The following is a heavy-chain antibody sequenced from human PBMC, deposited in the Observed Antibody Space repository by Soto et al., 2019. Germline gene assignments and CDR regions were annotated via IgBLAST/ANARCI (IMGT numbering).Heavy chain of an antibody. CDR1: GNTFTNFG. D-gene: IGHD2-2*01. J-gene: IGHJ5*02. Sequence: QAQLVQSGVEVKKPGASVKVSCSASGNTFTNFGVTWVRQAPGQGLEWMGWISPYTDDPSYTQKFQGRVTMTIDTATSTAYLDLRSLTSDDTAVYYCARVIPGAVAWFHPWGQGTLVTVSS. V-gene: IGHV1-18*01. CDR2: ISPYTDDP. CDR3: ARVIPGAVAWFHP.